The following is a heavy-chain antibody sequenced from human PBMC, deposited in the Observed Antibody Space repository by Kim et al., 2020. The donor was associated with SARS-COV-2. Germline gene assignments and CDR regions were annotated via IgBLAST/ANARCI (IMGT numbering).Heavy chain of an antibody. CDR3: ARVITIFGVVISP. D-gene: IGHD3-3*01. J-gene: IGHJ5*02. Sequence: YNPSLKSRVTISVDTSKNQFSLKLSPVTAADTAVYYCARVITIFGVVISPWGQGTLVTVSS. V-gene: IGHV4-34*01.